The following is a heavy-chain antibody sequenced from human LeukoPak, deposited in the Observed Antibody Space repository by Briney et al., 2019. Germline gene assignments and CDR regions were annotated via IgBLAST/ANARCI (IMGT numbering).Heavy chain of an antibody. CDR3: AKQQLVRGDYYSYYMDV. CDR2: ISWDGGST. V-gene: IGHV3-43*01. CDR1: GFTFDDYT. D-gene: IGHD6-13*01. Sequence: GGSLRLSCAASGFTFDDYTMHWVRQAPGKGLEWVSLISWDGGSTYYADSVKGRFTISRDNSKNSLYLQMNSLRTEDTALYYCAKQQLVRGDYYSYYMDVWGKGTTVTASS. J-gene: IGHJ6*03.